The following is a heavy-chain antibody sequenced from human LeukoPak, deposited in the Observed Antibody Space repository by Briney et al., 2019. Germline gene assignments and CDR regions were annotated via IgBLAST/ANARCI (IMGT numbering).Heavy chain of an antibody. CDR3: ARGSYDSSDFEYFHH. V-gene: IGHV1-2*02. J-gene: IGHJ1*01. CDR1: GYTFTGYY. Sequence: ASVKVSCKASGYTFTGYYIYWVRQAPGQGLGWMGWINPNSGGTNYAQKFQGRVTMTRDTSIGTAYMELNRLRSDDTAVYYYARGSYDSSDFEYFHHWGQGTLVTVSS. D-gene: IGHD3-22*01. CDR2: INPNSGGT.